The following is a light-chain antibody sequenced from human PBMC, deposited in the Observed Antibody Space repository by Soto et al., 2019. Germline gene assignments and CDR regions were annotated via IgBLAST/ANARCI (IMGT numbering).Light chain of an antibody. CDR3: QQRGSWPLT. J-gene: IGKJ4*01. V-gene: IGKV3-11*01. CDR2: DTS. Sequence: EIVLTQSPATLTLSPGERATLSCRASQSVSPFLAWYQQKPGQAPRLLIYDTSNRATGIPARFSGSGSGTDFTLTISSLEPEDFAVYYCQQRGSWPLTFGGGTKVEI. CDR1: QSVSPF.